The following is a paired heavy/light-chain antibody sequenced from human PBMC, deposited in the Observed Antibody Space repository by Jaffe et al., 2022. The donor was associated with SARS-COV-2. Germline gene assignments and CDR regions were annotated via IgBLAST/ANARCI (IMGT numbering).Light chain of an antibody. CDR3: QQYGSSPT. CDR2: GAS. Sequence: EIVLTQSPGTLSLSPGERATLSCRASQSVSSSYLAWYQQKPGQAPRLLIYGASSRATGIPDRFSGSGSGTDFTLTISRLEPEDFAVYYCQQYGSSPTFGGGTKVEIK. CDR1: QSVSSSY. J-gene: IGKJ4*01. V-gene: IGKV3-20*01.
Heavy chain of an antibody. Sequence: EVQLVESGGGLVQPGRSLRLSCAASGFTFDDYAMHWVRQAPGKGLEWVSGISWNSGSIGYADSVKGRFTISRDNAKNSLYLQMNSLRAEDTALYYCAKDAVMSPYGDDDYYYYMDVWGKGTTVTVSS. CDR1: GFTFDDYA. J-gene: IGHJ6*03. CDR3: AKDAVMSPYGDDDYYYYMDV. CDR2: ISWNSGSI. V-gene: IGHV3-9*01. D-gene: IGHD4-17*01.